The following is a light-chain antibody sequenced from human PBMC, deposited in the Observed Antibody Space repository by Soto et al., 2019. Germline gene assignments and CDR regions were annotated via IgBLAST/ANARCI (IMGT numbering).Light chain of an antibody. CDR3: ADSDIFPWS. J-gene: IGKJ1*01. CDR1: QSISSL. V-gene: IGKV1-5*03. CDR2: KAS. Sequence: DIQMTKSPATLSVYEGDRVTLTCRASQSISSLLAWFQQKPGKGPKLLIYKASSLESGVPSRFSGSGSGTDFTLTICSLQPDDFARYYSADSDIFPWSFGQGGKVDI.